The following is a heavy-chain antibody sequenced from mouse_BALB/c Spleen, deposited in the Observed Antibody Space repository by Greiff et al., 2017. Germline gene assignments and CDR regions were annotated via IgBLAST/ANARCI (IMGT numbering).Heavy chain of an antibody. D-gene: IGHD1-1*01. V-gene: IGHV5-9-3*01. CDR1: GFTFSSYA. J-gene: IGHJ2*01. CDR3: SRRGDYYGSSYNFDY. CDR2: ISSGGSYT. Sequence: EVQGVESGGGLVKPGGSLKLSCAASGFTFSSYAMSWVRQTPEKRLEWVANISSGGSYTYYPDSVKGRFTISRDNAKNTLYLQMSSLRSEDTAVYYCSRRGDYYGSSYNFDYWGQGTTLTVSS.